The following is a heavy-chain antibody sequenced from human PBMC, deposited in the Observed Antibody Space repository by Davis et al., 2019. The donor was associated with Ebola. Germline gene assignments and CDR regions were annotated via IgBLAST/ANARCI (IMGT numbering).Heavy chain of an antibody. D-gene: IGHD2-2*01. CDR1: GNSFTSHW. V-gene: IGHV5-51*01. J-gene: IGHJ3*02. CDR2: IYTGDSDT. Sequence: GESLKISCKDSGNSFTSHWIGWVRQMPGKGLEWMGLIYTGDSDTRYSPSFRGQVTISADKSIKTAFLQWSSLKASDTAMYYCASLRRTITSMDDAFDIWGQGTMVTVSS. CDR3: ASLRRTITSMDDAFDI.